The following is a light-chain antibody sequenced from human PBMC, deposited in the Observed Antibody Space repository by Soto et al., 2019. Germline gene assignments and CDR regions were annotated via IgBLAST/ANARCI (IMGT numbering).Light chain of an antibody. CDR3: SSYTSSSTPCV. V-gene: IGLV2-14*01. Sequence: QSALTQPASVSGSPGQSITISCTGTSSDVGGYNYVSWYQQHPGKAPKLMIYEVSNRPSGVSNRFSGSKSGNTASLTISGRQAEEEAAYYCSSYTSSSTPCVFGTGTQLTVL. J-gene: IGLJ7*01. CDR2: EVS. CDR1: SSDVGGYNY.